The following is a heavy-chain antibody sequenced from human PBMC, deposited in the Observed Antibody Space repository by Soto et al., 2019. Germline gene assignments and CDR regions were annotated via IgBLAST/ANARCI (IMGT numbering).Heavy chain of an antibody. CDR2: ISAYNGNT. V-gene: IGHV1-18*04. J-gene: IGHJ5*02. Sequence: ASVKVSCKASGYTFTSYGISWVRQAPGQGLEWMGRISAYNGNTNYAQKLQGRVTMTTDTSTSTAYMELRSLRSDDTAVYYCARVVAAAPYDILTGYYKGWFDPWGQGTLVTVSS. CDR3: ARVVAAAPYDILTGYYKGWFDP. CDR1: GYTFTSYG. D-gene: IGHD3-9*01.